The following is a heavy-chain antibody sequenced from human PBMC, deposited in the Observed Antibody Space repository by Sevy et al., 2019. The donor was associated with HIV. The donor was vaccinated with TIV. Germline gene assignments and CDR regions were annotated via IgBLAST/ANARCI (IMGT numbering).Heavy chain of an antibody. D-gene: IGHD3-3*01. J-gene: IGHJ3*02. CDR1: GGTFSSYA. CDR3: ARAPTPHEYYDFWSRLDAFDI. Sequence: ASVKVSCKASGGTFSSYAISWVRQAPGQGLEWMGGIIPIFGTANYAQKFQGRVTITADKSTSTAYMELSSLRSEDTAVYYCARAPTPHEYYDFWSRLDAFDIWGQGTMVTVSS. V-gene: IGHV1-69*06. CDR2: IIPIFGTA.